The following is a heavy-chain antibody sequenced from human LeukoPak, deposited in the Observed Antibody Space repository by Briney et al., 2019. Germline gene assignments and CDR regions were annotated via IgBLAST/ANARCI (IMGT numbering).Heavy chain of an antibody. V-gene: IGHV3-48*02. CDR1: GFTVSNTF. CDR2: ISSSSRTI. CDR3: ARDDIAAAGTVWYFDL. Sequence: GGSLRLSCAASGFTVSNTFMNWVRQAPGKGLEWISYISSSSRTIYYADSVKGRFTISRDNARNSLFLQMDSLRDEDTAVYYCARDDIAAAGTVWYFDLWGRGTLVTVSS. J-gene: IGHJ2*01. D-gene: IGHD6-13*01.